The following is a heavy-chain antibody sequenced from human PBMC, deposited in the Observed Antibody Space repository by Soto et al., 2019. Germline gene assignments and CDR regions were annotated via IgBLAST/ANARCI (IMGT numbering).Heavy chain of an antibody. V-gene: IGHV4-31*03. Sequence: PSETLSLTCTVSGGSISSGGYYWSWIRQHPGKGLEWIGYIYYSGSTYYNPSLKSRVTISVDTSKNQFSLKLSSVTAADTAVYYCVRGYSYGASAWPPGEWGQGTLVTVSS. CDR2: IYYSGST. CDR3: VRGYSYGASAWPPGE. J-gene: IGHJ4*02. CDR1: GGSISSGGYY. D-gene: IGHD3-10*01.